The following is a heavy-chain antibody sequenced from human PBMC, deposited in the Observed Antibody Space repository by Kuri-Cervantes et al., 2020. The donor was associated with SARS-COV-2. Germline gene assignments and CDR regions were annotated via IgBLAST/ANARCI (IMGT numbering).Heavy chain of an antibody. CDR2: INHSGST. Sequence: ESLKISCTASGFTFGDYAMSWVRQAPGKGLEWIGEINHSGSTNYNPSLKSRVTISVDTSKNQFSLKLSSVTAADTAVYYCARLECSGGSCYRKRSWYFDLWGRGTRVTGYS. D-gene: IGHD2-15*01. CDR3: ARLECSGGSCYRKRSWYFDL. J-gene: IGHJ2*01. V-gene: IGHV4-34*01. CDR1: GFTFGDYA.